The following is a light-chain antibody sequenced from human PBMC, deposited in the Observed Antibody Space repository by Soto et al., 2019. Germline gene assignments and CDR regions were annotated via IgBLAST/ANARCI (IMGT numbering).Light chain of an antibody. CDR2: VAS. V-gene: IGKV3-15*01. Sequence: DIVMTQSPATLSVSPGERATLSCRASQTVYSNLAWYQQKPGQAPRLLIYVASTRAAGIPARFSASGPGTEFTLTISSLQSEDFAVYFYQQYSMWPLSFGGGPKVEIK. J-gene: IGKJ4*01. CDR1: QTVYSN. CDR3: QQYSMWPLS.